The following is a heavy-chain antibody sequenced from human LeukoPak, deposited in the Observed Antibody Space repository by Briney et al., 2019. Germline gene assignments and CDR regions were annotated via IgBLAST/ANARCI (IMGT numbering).Heavy chain of an antibody. CDR1: GYTLTELS. J-gene: IGHJ5*02. D-gene: IGHD3-10*01. V-gene: IGHV1-24*01. CDR3: ATDRDTMVRGVLSFDP. Sequence: ASVKVSCKVSGYTLTELSMHWVRQAPGKGLEWMGGFDPEDGETIYAQKFQGRVTMTEDTSTDTAYMELSSLRSEDTAAYYCATDRDTMVRGVLSFDPWGQGTLVTVSS. CDR2: FDPEDGET.